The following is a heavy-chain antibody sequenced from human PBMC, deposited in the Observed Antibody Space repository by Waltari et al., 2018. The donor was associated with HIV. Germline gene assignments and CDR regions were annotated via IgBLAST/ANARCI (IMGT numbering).Heavy chain of an antibody. V-gene: IGHV1-3*01. Sequence: QVQLVQSGAEVKKPGASVKVYCKASGCTYSTFAVHWVRQDPGQRLEWMGWINAGNGNTKYSQNFQDRVTITRDTSASTAYMELSSLRSEDTALYYCVREKKGIGVYYAMDVWGQGTAVTVSS. CDR2: INAGNGNT. CDR3: VREKKGIGVYYAMDV. J-gene: IGHJ6*02. D-gene: IGHD3-22*01. CDR1: GCTYSTFA.